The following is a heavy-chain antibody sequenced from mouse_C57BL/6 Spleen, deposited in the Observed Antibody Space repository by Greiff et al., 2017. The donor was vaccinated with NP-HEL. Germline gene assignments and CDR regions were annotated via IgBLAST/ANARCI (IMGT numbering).Heavy chain of an antibody. CDR2: IDPSDSYT. V-gene: IGHV1-59*01. Sequence: QVQLQQPGAELVRPGTSVKLSCKASGYTFTSYWMHWVKQRPGQGLEWIGVIDPSDSYTNYNQKFKGKATLTVDTSSSTAYMQLSSLTSEDSAVYYCARYDGSSLDYWGQGTTRTVSS. J-gene: IGHJ2*01. D-gene: IGHD1-1*01. CDR1: GYTFTSYW. CDR3: ARYDGSSLDY.